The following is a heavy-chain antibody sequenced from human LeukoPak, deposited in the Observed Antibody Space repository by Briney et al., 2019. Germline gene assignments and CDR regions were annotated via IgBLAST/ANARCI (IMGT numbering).Heavy chain of an antibody. CDR3: ARPRAAASDAFDI. J-gene: IGHJ3*02. CDR2: IWYDGGNK. Sequence: GGSLRLSCAASGFTFSSYGMHWVRQAPGKGLEWVAVIWYDGGNKYYADSVKGRFTISRDNSKNTLYLQMNSLRAEDTAVYYCARPRAAASDAFDIWGQGTMVTVSS. V-gene: IGHV3-33*01. D-gene: IGHD6-25*01. CDR1: GFTFSSYG.